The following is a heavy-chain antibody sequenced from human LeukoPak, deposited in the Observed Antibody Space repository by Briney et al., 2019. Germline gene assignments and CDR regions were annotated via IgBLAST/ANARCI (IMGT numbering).Heavy chain of an antibody. Sequence: GGSLSLSXAASGFTFSSYEMNWVRQAPGKGLEWGSYISSSGSTIYYADSVKGRFTISRDNAKNSLYLQMNSLRAEDTAVYYCARWGYYYDSSGYYYPFDYWGQGTLVTVSS. V-gene: IGHV3-48*03. J-gene: IGHJ4*02. CDR1: GFTFSSYE. D-gene: IGHD3-22*01. CDR3: ARWGYYYDSSGYYYPFDY. CDR2: ISSSGSTI.